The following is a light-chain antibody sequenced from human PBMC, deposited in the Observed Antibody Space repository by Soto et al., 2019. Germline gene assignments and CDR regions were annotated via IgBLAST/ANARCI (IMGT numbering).Light chain of an antibody. CDR1: QSVSSH. CDR3: HQYNNWPLT. J-gene: IGKJ3*01. V-gene: IGKV3-15*01. CDR2: YTS. Sequence: ELGMTQSPATLSVSPGERATLSGRASQSVSSHLAWYQQKPGQAPRLLSYYTSTRATGIPAKFSGSWSGTECTLTISSMQSEDFAVYYCHQYNNWPLTFGPGTKVDIK.